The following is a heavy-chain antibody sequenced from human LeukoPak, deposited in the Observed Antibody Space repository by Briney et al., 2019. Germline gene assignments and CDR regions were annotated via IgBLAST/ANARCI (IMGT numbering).Heavy chain of an antibody. D-gene: IGHD2-2*01. CDR3: AREQMPPGGYCSGTSCHGDWYFDL. Sequence: ASETLSLTFTVSGAFIRGGGVYWSWIRQPPGKGLEWIGYIYHSGTTYYSPSLKSRVTISIDTSKNQFSLKLRSVTAADTAVYYCAREQMPPGGYCSGTSCHGDWYFDLWGRGTLVTVSS. J-gene: IGHJ2*01. CDR1: GAFIRGGGVY. CDR2: IYHSGTT. V-gene: IGHV4-30-2*01.